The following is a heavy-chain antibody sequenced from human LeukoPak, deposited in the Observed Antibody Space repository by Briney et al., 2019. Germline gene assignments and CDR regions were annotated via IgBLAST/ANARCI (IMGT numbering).Heavy chain of an antibody. CDR3: AIMHPYYEGSGYWVH. CDR2: ISTSGGST. J-gene: IGHJ4*02. Sequence: GESLRLSCAASGFTFSSYAMSWVRQAPGKGLEWVSGISTSGGSTSSADSVKGRFTISRDNPRNTLYMQMNSLRAEDTALYYCAIMHPYYEGSGYWVHWGQGTLVTVSS. CDR1: GFTFSSYA. V-gene: IGHV3-23*01. D-gene: IGHD3-22*01.